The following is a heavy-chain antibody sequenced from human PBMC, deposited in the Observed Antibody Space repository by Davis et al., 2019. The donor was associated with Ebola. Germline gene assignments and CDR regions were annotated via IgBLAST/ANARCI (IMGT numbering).Heavy chain of an antibody. J-gene: IGHJ6*02. V-gene: IGHV3-74*03. D-gene: IGHD3-3*01. Sequence: GESLKISCAASGFTFSNHWMHWIRQAPGKGLVWVSRINPDGTTTLYADSVEGRFTISRDNAKNTLYLQMNSLRAEDTAVYYCARYYDFWSGYWSYYYYYGMDVWGQGTTVTVSS. CDR1: GFTFSNHW. CDR2: INPDGTTT. CDR3: ARYYDFWSGYWSYYYYYGMDV.